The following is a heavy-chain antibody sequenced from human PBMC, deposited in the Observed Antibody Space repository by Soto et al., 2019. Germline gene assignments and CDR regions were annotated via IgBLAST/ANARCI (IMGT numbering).Heavy chain of an antibody. CDR3: ARDRAGKTIFGDY. CDR2: ISAYNGNT. V-gene: IGHV1-18*04. J-gene: IGHJ4*02. D-gene: IGHD1-1*01. CDR1: GYTFTSYG. Sequence: QVQLVQSGAEVQKPWASVKVSCKASGYTFTSYGISWVRQAPGQVLEWMGWISAYNGNTNYAQKLQGRGTMTTDTSTSTDYMALRSLRSYDPAVYDCARDRAGKTIFGDYWGQGTLFTVYS.